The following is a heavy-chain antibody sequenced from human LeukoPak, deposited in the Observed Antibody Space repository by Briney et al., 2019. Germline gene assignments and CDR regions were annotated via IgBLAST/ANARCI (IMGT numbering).Heavy chain of an antibody. J-gene: IGHJ3*02. CDR3: ARRAGITMIVVGVQDAFDI. CDR1: GFTFSSYA. V-gene: IGHV3-30-3*01. D-gene: IGHD3-22*01. Sequence: GGSLRLSCAASGFTFSSYAMHWVRQAPGKGLEWVAVISYDESNKYYADSVKGRFTISRDNSKNTLYLQMNSLRAEDTAVYYCARRAGITMIVVGVQDAFDIWGQGTMVTVSS. CDR2: ISYDESNK.